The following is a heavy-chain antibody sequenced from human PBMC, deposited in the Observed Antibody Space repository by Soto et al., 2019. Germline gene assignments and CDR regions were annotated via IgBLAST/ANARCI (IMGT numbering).Heavy chain of an antibody. Sequence: QVQLVQSGAEVKEPGASVKVSCKASGYTFTTYGISWVRQAPGQGLEWMGWISVYNGNTNYAERLQGRVTMTTDTSTITAYMELWRLRSDDTAMYYCARSYSYGSYWYFDLWGRGTLVTVSS. CDR2: ISVYNGNT. V-gene: IGHV1-18*04. J-gene: IGHJ2*01. CDR3: ARSYSYGSYWYFDL. CDR1: GYTFTTYG. D-gene: IGHD5-18*01.